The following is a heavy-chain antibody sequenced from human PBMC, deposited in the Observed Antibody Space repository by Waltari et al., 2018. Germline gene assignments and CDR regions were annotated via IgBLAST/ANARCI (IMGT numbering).Heavy chain of an antibody. CDR1: GFNFDDHG. J-gene: IGHJ4*02. D-gene: IGHD2-15*01. Sequence: VQLVESGGGVRRPGGSLRLSCAASGFNFDDHGMRWVRQAPGKGLEWVSSVNGNGGSTCYAEPVRGRFTISRDNAKNSLYLQMNSLRADDTALYYCAREKLMGEYIDYWGQGTLVTVSS. CDR3: AREKLMGEYIDY. V-gene: IGHV3-20*04. CDR2: VNGNGGST.